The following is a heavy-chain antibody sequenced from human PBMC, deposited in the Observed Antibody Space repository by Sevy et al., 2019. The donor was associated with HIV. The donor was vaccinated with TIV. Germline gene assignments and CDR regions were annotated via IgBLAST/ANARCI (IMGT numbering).Heavy chain of an antibody. CDR3: ASSYLGSSGYSPLFYYGLDV. CDR2: FIPMFDTT. Sequence: ASVKVSCKASGGTFINYAVTWVRQAPGQGLEWMGGFIPMFDTTNSAQKFQGRVTLTADGSTSTAYMELSILGSEDTAVYCCASSYLGSSGYSPLFYYGLDVWGQGTTVTVSS. D-gene: IGHD3-22*01. J-gene: IGHJ6*02. V-gene: IGHV1-69*13. CDR1: GGTFINYA.